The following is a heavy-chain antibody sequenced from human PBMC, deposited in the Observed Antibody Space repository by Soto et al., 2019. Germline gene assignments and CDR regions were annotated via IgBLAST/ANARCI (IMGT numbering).Heavy chain of an antibody. Sequence: SETLSLTCTVSGGSISSYHWSWIRQTAEKGLEWIGRMYSSGSTTYSPSLKSRVTMSLDTSKNQFSLKLTSVTAADTAVYFCARGFGSNWYYFDSWGQGILVTVSS. V-gene: IGHV4-4*07. CDR2: MYSSGST. D-gene: IGHD6-13*01. CDR1: GGSISSYH. CDR3: ARGFGSNWYYFDS. J-gene: IGHJ4*02.